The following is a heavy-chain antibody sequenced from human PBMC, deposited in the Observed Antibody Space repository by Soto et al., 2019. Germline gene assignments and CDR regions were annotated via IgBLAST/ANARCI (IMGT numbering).Heavy chain of an antibody. CDR1: GGLFRTYS. CDR2: ILPLFGTP. V-gene: IGHV1-69*18. CDR3: ASLQGGNLDNYYNMDV. D-gene: IGHD4-4*01. J-gene: IGHJ6*02. Sequence: QVQLVQSGAEVRRPGSSVKVSCKASGGLFRTYSIYWVRQAPGQGLAWMGSILPLFGTPNYAQTFQGRVILRADESTSTAYMEVTSLRSEDTAMYFCASLQGGNLDNYYNMDVWGQGTTVTVSS.